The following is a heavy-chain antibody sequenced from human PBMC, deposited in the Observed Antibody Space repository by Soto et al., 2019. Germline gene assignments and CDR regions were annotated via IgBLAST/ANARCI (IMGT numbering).Heavy chain of an antibody. J-gene: IGHJ6*02. CDR2: IGTAGAP. CDR3: ARGSTYSGLDV. CDR1: GFTFNSYD. Sequence: GSLRLSCAASGFTFNSYDMHWVRQVTGKGLEWVSAIGTAGAPYYPGSVKGRFTISRENAKNSLYLQMNSLRDGDTAVYYCARGSTYSGLDVWGQGTTVTVS. V-gene: IGHV3-13*05.